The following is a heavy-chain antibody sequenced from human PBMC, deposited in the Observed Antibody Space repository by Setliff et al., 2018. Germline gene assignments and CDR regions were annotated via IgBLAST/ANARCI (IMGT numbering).Heavy chain of an antibody. CDR3: ARQRTGPDWFDP. CDR2: MNPNSGNT. Sequence: ASVKVSCKASGYTFTSYDINWVRQATGQGLEWMGWMNPNSGNTGYAQKFQGRVTMTRNTSISTAYMELSSLRSEDTAVYYCARQRTGPDWFDPWGQGTLVTVSS. CDR1: GYTFTSYD. J-gene: IGHJ5*02. V-gene: IGHV1-8*02.